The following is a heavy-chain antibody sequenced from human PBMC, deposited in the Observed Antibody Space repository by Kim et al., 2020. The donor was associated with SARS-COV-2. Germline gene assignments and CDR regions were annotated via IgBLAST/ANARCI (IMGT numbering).Heavy chain of an antibody. V-gene: IGHV3-21*01. CDR2: ISSSSSYI. D-gene: IGHD6-6*01. CDR1: GFTFSSYS. Sequence: GGSLRLSCAASGFTFSSYSMNWVRQAPGKGLEWVSSISSSSSYIYYADSVKGRFTISRDNAKNSLYLQMNSLRAEDTAVYYCAILYSSFNGEGDWGQGTLVTVSS. CDR3: AILYSSFNGEGD. J-gene: IGHJ4*02.